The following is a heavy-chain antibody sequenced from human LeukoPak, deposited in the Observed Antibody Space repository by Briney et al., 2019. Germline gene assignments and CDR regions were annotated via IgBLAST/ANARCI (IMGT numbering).Heavy chain of an antibody. CDR1: GFTFSTYG. D-gene: IGHD3-9*01. J-gene: IGHJ4*02. CDR3: ARAPYDILTGYSGYFDC. CDR2: TSYDGSNK. Sequence: PGGSLRLSCAASGFTFSTYGMHWVRQAPGKGLEWVAVTSYDGSNKHYADSVKGRFTISRDNAKNSLYLQMNSLRAEDTAVYYCARAPYDILTGYSGYFDCWGQGTLVTVSS. V-gene: IGHV3-30*03.